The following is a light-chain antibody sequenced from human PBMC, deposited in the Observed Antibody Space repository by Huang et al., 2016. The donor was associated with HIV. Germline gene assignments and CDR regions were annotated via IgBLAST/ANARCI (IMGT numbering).Light chain of an antibody. V-gene: IGKV3-11*01. CDR3: QQRSAWPGT. CDR1: QSVFSY. CDR2: DAS. J-gene: IGKJ2*01. Sequence: EIVLTQSPATLSLSPGESATLSCRTSQSVFSYLAWYQQRPGQAPRLLIYDASNRATGVSARFSGSGSGTDFALTISSLESEDFAVYYCQQRSAWPGTFGQGTKLEI.